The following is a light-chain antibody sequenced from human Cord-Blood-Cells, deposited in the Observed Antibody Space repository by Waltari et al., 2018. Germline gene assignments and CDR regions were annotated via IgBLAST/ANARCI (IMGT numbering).Light chain of an antibody. CDR3: QQYNNPYT. V-gene: IGKV3-15*01. CDR1: QCVSSN. J-gene: IGKJ2*01. Sequence: EIVMTQSPATLSVSPGERATLSCRASQCVSSNLAWYQQKPGQAPRLLIYGASTRATGIPARFSGSGSGTEFTLTISSLQSEDFAVYYCQQYNNPYTFGQGTKLEIK. CDR2: GAS.